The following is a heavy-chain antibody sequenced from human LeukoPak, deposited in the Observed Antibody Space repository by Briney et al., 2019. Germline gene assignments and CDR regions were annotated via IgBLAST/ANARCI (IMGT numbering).Heavy chain of an antibody. CDR1: GYSFPTYW. Sequence: GESLKISCTGSGYSFPTYWIGWVRQMPGKGLEWMGIIYPGDSDTRYSPSFQGQVTMSADKSISTAYLQWSSLKASDTAMYYCARLLVGATSRYYFDYWGQGTLVTVSS. CDR3: ARLLVGATSRYYFDY. J-gene: IGHJ4*02. CDR2: IYPGDSDT. D-gene: IGHD1-26*01. V-gene: IGHV5-51*01.